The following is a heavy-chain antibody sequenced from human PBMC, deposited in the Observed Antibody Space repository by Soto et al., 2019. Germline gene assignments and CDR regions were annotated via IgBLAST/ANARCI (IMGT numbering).Heavy chain of an antibody. J-gene: IGHJ5*02. V-gene: IGHV1-8*01. CDR2: MNPNSGNT. D-gene: IGHD2-2*02. CDR1: GYTFTSYD. CDR3: ATGGRYCSGTNCYRAVWFAP. Sequence: QVQLVQSGAEVKKPGASVKVSCEASGYTFTSYDINWVRQATGQGLEWMGWMNPNSGNTGYAQKFQGRVTMTMNTSISTAYMELRSLRSEDTAQYYCATGGRYCSGTNCYRAVWFAPWGQGTLVTVSS.